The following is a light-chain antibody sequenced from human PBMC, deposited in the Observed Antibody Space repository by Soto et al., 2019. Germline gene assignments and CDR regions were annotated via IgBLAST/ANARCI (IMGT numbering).Light chain of an antibody. Sequence: EILITQSPATPSVSPGEKATPSRRASQSVSSNLAWYQQKPGQAPRLLIYGASTGATGIPARFSGSGSGTEFTLTISNLQSEDFAVYYCQHYNNWPLTFGPGTKVDIK. CDR1: QSVSSN. CDR2: GAS. J-gene: IGKJ3*01. CDR3: QHYNNWPLT. V-gene: IGKV3-15*01.